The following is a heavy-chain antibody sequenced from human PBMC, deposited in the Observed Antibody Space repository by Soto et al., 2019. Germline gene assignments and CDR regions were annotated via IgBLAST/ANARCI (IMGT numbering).Heavy chain of an antibody. Sequence: QVQLVQSGAEVKKPGSSVKVSCKASGGTFSSYAISWVRQAPGQGLEWMGGIIPIFGTANYAQKFQGRVTITADESTSTADMALSSLRSEDTAVYYCARLNSGSSLKGGMDVWGQGTTVTVSS. J-gene: IGHJ6*02. D-gene: IGHD1-26*01. V-gene: IGHV1-69*01. CDR1: GGTFSSYA. CDR2: IIPIFGTA. CDR3: ARLNSGSSLKGGMDV.